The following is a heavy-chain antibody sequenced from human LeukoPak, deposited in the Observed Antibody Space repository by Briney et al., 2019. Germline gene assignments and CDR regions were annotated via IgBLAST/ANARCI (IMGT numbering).Heavy chain of an antibody. D-gene: IGHD6-19*01. V-gene: IGHV3-7*01. J-gene: IGHJ4*02. CDR2: INQDGSEK. Sequence: GGSLRLSCATSGFTFSFYWMSWVRQAPGKGLEWVANINQDGSEKDYVDSVKGRFTISRDNAKKVLYLEMDSLRVGDTAVYYCARDGRIAVAGGCWGQGSQVIVSS. CDR3: ARDGRIAVAGGC. CDR1: GFTFSFYW.